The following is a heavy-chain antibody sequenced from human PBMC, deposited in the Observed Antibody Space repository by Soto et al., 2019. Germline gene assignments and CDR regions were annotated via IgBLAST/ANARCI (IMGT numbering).Heavy chain of an antibody. V-gene: IGHV1-18*04. D-gene: IGHD6-19*01. CDR2: ISVSSGST. Sequence: QVQLVQSGAEVKKPGASVRVSCEASGYTFTSYGISWVRQAPGQGLEWMGWISVSSGSTNYAQKLQGRVTMTTDRSTRAVYMELRSLRSDDTAVYYCARDSWGLAVPDYHYYAMDVWGQGTTVTVS. J-gene: IGHJ6*02. CDR3: ARDSWGLAVPDYHYYAMDV. CDR1: GYTFTSYG.